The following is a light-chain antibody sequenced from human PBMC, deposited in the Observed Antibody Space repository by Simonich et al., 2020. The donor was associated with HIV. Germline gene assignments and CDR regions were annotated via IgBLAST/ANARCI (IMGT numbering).Light chain of an antibody. CDR3: SSYTSSSTLV. V-gene: IGLV2-14*01. CDR1: SSDVGGYNY. Sequence: QSALTQPPSASGSPGQPVTITCPGTSSDVGGYNYVTWYQQHPGKAPKLMIYDVSKRPSGVANRFSGSKSGNTASLTISGLQAEDEADYYCSSYTSSSTLVFGGGTKLTVL. J-gene: IGLJ2*01. CDR2: DVS.